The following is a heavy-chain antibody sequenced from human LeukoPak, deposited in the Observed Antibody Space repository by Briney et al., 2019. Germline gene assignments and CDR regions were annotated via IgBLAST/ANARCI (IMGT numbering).Heavy chain of an antibody. D-gene: IGHD2-15*01. CDR3: AREVYCSGGSCYNPLYYYYGMDV. V-gene: IGHV3-48*02. Sequence: GGSLRLSCAASGFTFSSYSMNWVRQAPGKGLEWVSYISSSSSTIYYADSVKGRFTISRDNAKNSLYLQMNSLRDEDTAVYYCAREVYCSGGSCYNPLYYYYGMDVWGQGTTVTVSS. CDR2: ISSSSSTI. CDR1: GFTFSSYS. J-gene: IGHJ6*02.